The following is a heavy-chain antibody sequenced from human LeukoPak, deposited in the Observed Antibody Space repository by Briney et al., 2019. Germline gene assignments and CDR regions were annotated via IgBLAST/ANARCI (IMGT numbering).Heavy chain of an antibody. CDR1: GFTVSSNY. Sequence: SGGSLRLSCAASGFTVSSNYMSWVRQAPGKGLEWVSVIYSGGSTYYADSVEGRFTISRDNSKNTLYLQMNSLRAEDTAVYYCARDLAASDDYWGQGTLVTVSS. CDR3: ARDLAASDDY. D-gene: IGHD6-13*01. J-gene: IGHJ4*02. CDR2: IYSGGST. V-gene: IGHV3-53*01.